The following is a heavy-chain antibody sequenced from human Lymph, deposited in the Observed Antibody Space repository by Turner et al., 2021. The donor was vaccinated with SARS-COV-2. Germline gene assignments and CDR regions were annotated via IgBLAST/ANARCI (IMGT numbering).Heavy chain of an antibody. V-gene: IGHV4-34*01. CDR3: ARGGVDTAMVRYYYYGMDV. D-gene: IGHD5-18*01. CDR2: INHCGST. Sequence: QVQLQQWGAGLLKPSETLSLTCAVYGGSFSGYYWSWIRQPPGKGLEWIGEINHCGSTNYNPSLKSRVTISVDTSKNQFSLKLSSVTAADTAVYYCARGGVDTAMVRYYYYGMDVWGQGTTVTVSS. CDR1: GGSFSGYY. J-gene: IGHJ6*02.